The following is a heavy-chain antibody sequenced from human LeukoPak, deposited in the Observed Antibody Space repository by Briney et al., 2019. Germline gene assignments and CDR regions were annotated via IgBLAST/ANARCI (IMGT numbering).Heavy chain of an antibody. CDR1: GFTFSSYS. D-gene: IGHD1-14*01. V-gene: IGHV3-23*01. CDR2: ISGSGGST. CDR3: AKDSSYHPSNWFDP. Sequence: PGGSLRLSCAASGFTFSSYSMNWVRQAPGKGLEWVSAISGSGGSTYYADSVKGRFTISRDNSKNTLYLQMNSLRAEDTAVYYCAKDSSYHPSNWFDPWGQGTLVTVSS. J-gene: IGHJ5*02.